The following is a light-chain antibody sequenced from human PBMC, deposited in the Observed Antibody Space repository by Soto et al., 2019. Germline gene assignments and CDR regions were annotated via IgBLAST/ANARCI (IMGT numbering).Light chain of an antibody. CDR3: QQRSNWPPVLT. CDR1: QSVSSY. Sequence: EIVLTQSPATLSLSPGERATLSCRASQSVSSYLAWYQQKPGQAPRLLIYDASNRATGIPARFSGSGSGTDFTLTINNLDPEDYAVYYCQQRSNWPPVLTFGGGTKVEIK. V-gene: IGKV3-11*01. J-gene: IGKJ4*01. CDR2: DAS.